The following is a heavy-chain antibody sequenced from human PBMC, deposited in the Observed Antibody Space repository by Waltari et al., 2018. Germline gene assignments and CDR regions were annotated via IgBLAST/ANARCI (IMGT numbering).Heavy chain of an antibody. Sequence: QVQLVQSGAEVKKPGASVKVSCKASGYTFTSYGISWVRQAPGQGLEWMGWISAYNGNTNYAQKLQGRVTMTTDTSTSTAYMELRSLRSDDTAVYYCARDTPVVPTRTTYINYYYGMDVWGQGTTVTISS. D-gene: IGHD2-2*01. CDR2: ISAYNGNT. V-gene: IGHV1-18*01. J-gene: IGHJ6*02. CDR1: GYTFTSYG. CDR3: ARDTPVVPTRTTYINYYYGMDV.